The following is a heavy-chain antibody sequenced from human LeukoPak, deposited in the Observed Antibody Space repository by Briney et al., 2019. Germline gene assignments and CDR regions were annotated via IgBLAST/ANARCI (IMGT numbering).Heavy chain of an antibody. CDR2: ISNSGVST. CDR3: AKDGVDCGGDCYPSAEYFQH. Sequence: GGSLRLSCAASGFTFSSYAMSWVRQAPGKGLEWVSAISNSGVSTYYADSVKGRFTISRDNSKNTLYLQMNSLRAEDTAVYYCAKDGVDCGGDCYPSAEYFQHWGQGTLVTVSS. D-gene: IGHD2-21*02. V-gene: IGHV3-23*01. CDR1: GFTFSSYA. J-gene: IGHJ1*01.